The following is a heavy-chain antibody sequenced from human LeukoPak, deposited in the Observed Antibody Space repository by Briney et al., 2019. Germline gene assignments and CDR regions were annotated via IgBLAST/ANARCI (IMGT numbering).Heavy chain of an antibody. CDR3: AREILATIYWYFDL. D-gene: IGHD5-12*01. J-gene: IGHJ2*01. V-gene: IGHV3-7*03. Sequence: GGSLRLSCAASGFTLSSYWMSWVRQAPGKGLEWVANIKQDGSEKYYVDSVKGRFTISRDNAKNSLYLQMNSLRAEDTAVYYCAREILATIYWYFDLWGRGTLVTVSS. CDR1: GFTLSSYW. CDR2: IKQDGSEK.